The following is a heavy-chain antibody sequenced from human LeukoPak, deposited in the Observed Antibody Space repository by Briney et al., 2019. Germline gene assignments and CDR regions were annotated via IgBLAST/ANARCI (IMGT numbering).Heavy chain of an antibody. CDR1: GYTFTSYA. J-gene: IGHJ4*02. Sequence: ASVTVSCKASGYTFTSYAMNWVRQAPGQGLEWMGWINTNTGNPTYAQGFTGRFVFSLDTSVSTAYLQISSLKAEDTAVYYCARDSPLYYYGSGSPRGRVFDYWGQGTLVTVSS. V-gene: IGHV7-4-1*02. CDR3: ARDSPLYYYGSGSPRGRVFDY. CDR2: INTNTGNP. D-gene: IGHD3-10*01.